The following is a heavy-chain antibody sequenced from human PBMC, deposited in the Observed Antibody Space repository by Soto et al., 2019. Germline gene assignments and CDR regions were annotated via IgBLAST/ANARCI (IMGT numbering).Heavy chain of an antibody. CDR2: IWYDGSNK. Sequence: QVQLVESGGGVGQPGRSLRLSCAASGFTFSSYGMHWVRQAPGKGLEWVAVIWYDGSNKYYADSVKGRFTISRDNSKNTLYLQMNSLRADDTAVYYCARDGDCSGLSCYSVPVFDYWRPATLVTVSS. CDR3: ARDGDCSGLSCYSVPVFDY. J-gene: IGHJ4*02. V-gene: IGHV3-33*01. D-gene: IGHD2-15*01. CDR1: GFTFSSYG.